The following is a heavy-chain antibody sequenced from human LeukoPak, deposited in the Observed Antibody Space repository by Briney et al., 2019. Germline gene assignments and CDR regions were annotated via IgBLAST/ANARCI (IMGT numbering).Heavy chain of an antibody. CDR1: GGSFSGYY. CDR2: INHSGST. J-gene: IGHJ3*02. CDR3: ARGCGYCSGGSRGAFDI. Sequence: PSETLSLTCAAYGGSFSGYYWSWIRQPPGKGLEWIGEINHSGSTNYNPSLKSRVTISVDTSKNQFSLKLSSVTAADTAVYYCARGCGYCSGGSRGAFDIWGQGTMVTVSS. V-gene: IGHV4-34*01. D-gene: IGHD2-15*01.